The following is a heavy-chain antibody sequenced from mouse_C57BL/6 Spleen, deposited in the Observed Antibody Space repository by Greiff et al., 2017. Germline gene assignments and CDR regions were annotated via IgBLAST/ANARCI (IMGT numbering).Heavy chain of an antibody. CDR3: ANYYGSSSFAY. V-gene: IGHV1-64*01. Sequence: QVQLQQPGAELVKPGASVKLSCKASGYTFTSYWMHRVKQRPGQGLEWIGMIHPNSGSTNYNEKFKSKAKLTVDKSSSTAYMQLSSLTSEDSAVYYCANYYGSSSFAYWGQGTLVTVSA. J-gene: IGHJ3*01. CDR2: IHPNSGST. D-gene: IGHD1-1*01. CDR1: GYTFTSYW.